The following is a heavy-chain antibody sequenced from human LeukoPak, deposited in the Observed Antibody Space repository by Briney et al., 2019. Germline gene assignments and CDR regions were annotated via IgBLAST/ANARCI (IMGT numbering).Heavy chain of an antibody. J-gene: IGHJ4*02. V-gene: IGHV4-39*01. CDR2: IYYSGST. CDR1: GDSIRTSSYY. Sequence: PSETLSLTCTVSGDSIRTSSYYWGWIRQPPGKGLEWLGSIYYSGSTYYNPSLKSRVTISVDASKNQFSLNLYSVTAADTDVFYCARSYYYDYRQIDYWGQGTLVTVSS. D-gene: IGHD3-22*01. CDR3: ARSYYYDYRQIDY.